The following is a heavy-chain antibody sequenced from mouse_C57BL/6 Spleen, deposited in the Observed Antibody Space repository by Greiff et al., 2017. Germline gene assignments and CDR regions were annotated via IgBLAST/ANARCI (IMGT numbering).Heavy chain of an antibody. CDR1: GYTFTDYE. CDR2: IDPETGGT. J-gene: IGHJ4*01. Sequence: VQLQQSGAELVRPGASVTLSCKASGYTFTDYEMHWVKQTPVHGLEWIGAIDPETGGTAYNQKFKGKAILTAAKSSSTAYMELRSLTSEDSAVYYCTRRAYYSNPLAMDYWGQGTSVTVSS. D-gene: IGHD2-5*01. CDR3: TRRAYYSNPLAMDY. V-gene: IGHV1-15*01.